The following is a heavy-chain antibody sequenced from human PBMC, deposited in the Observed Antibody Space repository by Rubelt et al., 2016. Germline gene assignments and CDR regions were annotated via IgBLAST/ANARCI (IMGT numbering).Heavy chain of an antibody. CDR3: ARYSEQLAL. CDR1: GYRFTGYY. CDR2: MNPNSGNT. D-gene: IGHD6-6*01. J-gene: IGHJ1*01. Sequence: QVQLVQSGADVKKPGASVKVSCEASGYRFTGYYIHWVRQAPGQGFEWMGWMNPNSGNTGYAQKFQGRVTMTRNTSISTAYMELSSLRSEDTAVYYCARYSEQLALWGQGTLVTVSS. V-gene: IGHV1-8*02.